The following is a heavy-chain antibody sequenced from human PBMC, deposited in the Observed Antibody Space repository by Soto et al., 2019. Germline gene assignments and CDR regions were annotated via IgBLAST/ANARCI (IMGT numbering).Heavy chain of an antibody. CDR3: AKGLAAAGTWTFDY. CDR2: ISGSGGST. J-gene: IGHJ4*02. CDR1: GFTFSSYA. V-gene: IGHV3-23*01. Sequence: PGGALSRSCAASGFTFSSYAMSWVRQAPGKGLEWVSAISGSGGSTYYADSVKGRFTISRDNSKNTLYLQMNSLRAEGTAVYYCAKGLAAAGTWTFDYWRQGTLVTVSS. D-gene: IGHD6-13*01.